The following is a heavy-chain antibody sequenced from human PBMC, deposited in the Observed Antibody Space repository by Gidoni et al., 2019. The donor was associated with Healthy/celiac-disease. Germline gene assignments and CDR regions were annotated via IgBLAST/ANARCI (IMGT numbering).Heavy chain of an antibody. CDR2: TYYRSKWYN. CDR1: GDSVSSNSAA. Sequence: QVQLQQSGPGLVKPSQTLSLTCAISGDSVSSNSAAWNWIRQSPSRGLEWLGRTYYRSKWYNDYAVSVKSRITINPDTSKIQFSLQLNSVTPEDTAVYYCARLPYNWKGLYYYGMDVWGQGTTVTVSS. V-gene: IGHV6-1*01. D-gene: IGHD1-20*01. J-gene: IGHJ6*02. CDR3: ARLPYNWKGLYYYGMDV.